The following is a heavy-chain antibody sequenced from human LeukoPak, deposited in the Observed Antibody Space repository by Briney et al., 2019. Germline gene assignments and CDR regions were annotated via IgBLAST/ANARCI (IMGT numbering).Heavy chain of an antibody. Sequence: PSETLSLTCTVSGGSISSSSYYWGWIRQPPGKGLEWIGSIYYSGSTYYNPSLKSRVTISVDTSKNQFSLKLSSVTAADTAVYYCAREGGYDPYWYFDLWGRGTLVTVSS. CDR1: GGSISSSSYY. CDR3: AREGGYDPYWYFDL. J-gene: IGHJ2*01. CDR2: IYYSGST. V-gene: IGHV4-39*01. D-gene: IGHD5-12*01.